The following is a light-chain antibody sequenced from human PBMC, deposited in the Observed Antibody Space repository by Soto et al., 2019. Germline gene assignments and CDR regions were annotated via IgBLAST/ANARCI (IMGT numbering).Light chain of an antibody. V-gene: IGLV2-14*01. J-gene: IGLJ2*01. CDR1: SSDVGGYNY. CDR2: EVS. CDR3: SSYTSSGPPDVV. Sequence: QSALTQPASVSGSPGQSITISCTGTSSDVGGYNYVSWYQQHPGKAPKLMICEVSNRPSGVSNRFSGSKSGNTASLTISGLQADDEGDYYCSSYTSSGPPDVVFGGGTQLTVL.